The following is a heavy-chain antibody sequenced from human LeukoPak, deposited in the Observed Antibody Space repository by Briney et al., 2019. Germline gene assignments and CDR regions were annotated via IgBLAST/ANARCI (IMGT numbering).Heavy chain of an antibody. D-gene: IGHD3-3*01. CDR2: MNPNSGNT. V-gene: IGHV1-8*01. CDR1: GYTFTSDD. J-gene: IGHJ3*02. CDR3: ATPRYYDFWSGYPLEDDAFDI. Sequence: ASVKVSCKASGYTFTSDDINWVRQATGQGLEWMGWMNPNSGNTGYAQKFQGRVTMTRNTSISTAYMELSSLRSEDTAVYYCATPRYYDFWSGYPLEDDAFDIWGQGTMVTVSS.